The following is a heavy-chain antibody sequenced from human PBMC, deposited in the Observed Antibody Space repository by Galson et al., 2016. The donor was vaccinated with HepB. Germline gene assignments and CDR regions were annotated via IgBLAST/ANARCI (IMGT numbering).Heavy chain of an antibody. CDR2: IWSDGSNK. Sequence: SLRLSCAASGFSISTFWMTWVRQAPGKGLEWVSVIWSDGSNKYYADSVKGRFTISRDNSKNTLYLQMNSLRAEDTAVYYCAREGHYSAWFVIDYWGQGTLVTVSS. J-gene: IGHJ4*02. V-gene: IGHV3-33*08. CDR3: AREGHYSAWFVIDY. D-gene: IGHD6-19*01. CDR1: GFSISTFW.